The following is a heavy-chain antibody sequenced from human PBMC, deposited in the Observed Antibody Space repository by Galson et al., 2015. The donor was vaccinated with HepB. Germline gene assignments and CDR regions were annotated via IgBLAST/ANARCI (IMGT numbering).Heavy chain of an antibody. D-gene: IGHD6-19*01. J-gene: IGHJ4*02. V-gene: IGHV3-23*01. Sequence: SLRLSCAASGFTFSSYAMSWVRQAPGKGLEWVSAISGSGGSTYYADSVKGRFTISRDNSKNTLYLQMNSLRAEDTAVYYCAKTVQPKIAVAGIRAHYFDYWGQGTLVTVSS. CDR1: GFTFSSYA. CDR2: ISGSGGST. CDR3: AKTVQPKIAVAGIRAHYFDY.